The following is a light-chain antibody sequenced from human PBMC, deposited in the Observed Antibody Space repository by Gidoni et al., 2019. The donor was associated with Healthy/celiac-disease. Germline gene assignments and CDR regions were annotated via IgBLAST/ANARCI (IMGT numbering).Light chain of an antibody. CDR2: DAS. J-gene: IGKJ5*01. V-gene: IGKV3-11*01. CDR1: QSVSSY. Sequence: EIVWTQSPATLSLSPGERATLSCRASQSVSSYLAWYQQKPGQAPRLLIYDASNRATGIPARFSGSGSGTYFTLTISSLEPEDFAVYYCQQRSNWPPLFXQXTRLEIK. CDR3: QQRSNWPPL.